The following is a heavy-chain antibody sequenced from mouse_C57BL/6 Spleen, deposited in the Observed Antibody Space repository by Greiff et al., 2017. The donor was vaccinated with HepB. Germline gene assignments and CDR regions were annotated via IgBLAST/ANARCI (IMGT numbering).Heavy chain of an antibody. J-gene: IGHJ1*03. CDR2: IYPGSGST. Sequence: QVQLKQPGAELVKPGASVKMSCKASGYTFTSYWITWVKQRPGQGLEWIGDIYPGSGSTNYNEKFKSKATLTVDTSSSTAYMQLSSLTSEDSAVYYCARGRDGYRWYFDVWGTGTTVTVSS. CDR1: GYTFTSYW. CDR3: ARGRDGYRWYFDV. D-gene: IGHD2-3*01. V-gene: IGHV1-55*01.